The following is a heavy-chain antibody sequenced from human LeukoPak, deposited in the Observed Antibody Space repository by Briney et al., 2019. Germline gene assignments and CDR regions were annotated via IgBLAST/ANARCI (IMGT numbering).Heavy chain of an antibody. J-gene: IGHJ4*02. Sequence: PSETLSLTCAVSGETFRGYFWSWIRQPPGKGLEWISEINHSGNTYYNPSLESRAAISLDTSKKQLSLRLNSVTAADTAVYYCAIEQYWGQGTVVIVS. CDR2: INHSGNT. CDR3: AIEQY. CDR1: GETFRGYF. V-gene: IGHV4-34*08. D-gene: IGHD1/OR15-1a*01.